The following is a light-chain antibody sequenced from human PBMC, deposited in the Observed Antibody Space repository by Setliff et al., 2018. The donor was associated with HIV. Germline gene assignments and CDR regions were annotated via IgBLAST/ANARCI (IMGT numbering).Light chain of an antibody. CDR2: DVT. CDR1: SSDVGEYDY. CDR3: QSYDSSLSYV. J-gene: IGLJ1*01. Sequence: QSALTQPAYVSGSPGHSITISCTGTSSDVGEYDYVSWYQQHPGKAPTLIIYDVTYRPSGVSNRFSGSKSGNTASLTISGLQAEDEAYYYCQSYDSSLSYVFGTGTKATVL. V-gene: IGLV2-14*03.